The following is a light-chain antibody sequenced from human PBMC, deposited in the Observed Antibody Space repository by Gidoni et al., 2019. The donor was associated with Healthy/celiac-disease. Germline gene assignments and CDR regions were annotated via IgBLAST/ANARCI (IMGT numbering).Light chain of an antibody. J-gene: IGKJ1*01. Sequence: ATLSVSPWERATLSCRASQSVSSNLAWYQQKPGQAPRLLIYGASTRATGIPARFSGSGSGTEFTLTISSLQSEDFAVYYCQQYNNWPRGTFGQGTKVEIK. CDR1: QSVSSN. CDR3: QQYNNWPRGT. V-gene: IGKV3-15*01. CDR2: GAS.